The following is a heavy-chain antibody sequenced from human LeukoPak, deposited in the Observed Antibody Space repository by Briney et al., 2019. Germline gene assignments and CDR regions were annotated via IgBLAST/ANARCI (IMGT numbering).Heavy chain of an antibody. D-gene: IGHD6-19*01. CDR1: GFTFSNYA. V-gene: IGHV3-23*01. J-gene: IGHJ4*02. Sequence: GGSLRLSCAASGFTFSNYAMNWVRQAPGKGLEWVSAISGSGAATFNADSVKGRFTISRDNSKNTLYLQMNSLRAEDTAVYYCSKDLSSGWYPYYFDFWGRGTLVTVSS. CDR3: SKDLSSGWYPYYFDF. CDR2: ISGSGAAT.